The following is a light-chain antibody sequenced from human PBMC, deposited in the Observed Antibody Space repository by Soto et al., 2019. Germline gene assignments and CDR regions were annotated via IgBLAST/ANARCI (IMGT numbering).Light chain of an antibody. V-gene: IGKV1-39*01. Sequence: DIQMTQSPSSLSASVGDRVTITCRASQSISSYLNWYQQKPGKAPKLLIYAASSLQSRVPSRFSGSGSGTDFNLTSSSLQPEAFASYYCQQSYSTPLTFGGGTKVEIK. CDR2: AAS. J-gene: IGKJ4*01. CDR3: QQSYSTPLT. CDR1: QSISSY.